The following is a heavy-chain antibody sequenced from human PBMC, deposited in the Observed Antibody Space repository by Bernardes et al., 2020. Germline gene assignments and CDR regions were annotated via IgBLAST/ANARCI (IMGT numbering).Heavy chain of an antibody. CDR1: GFSFSDYY. CDR3: VRPYYYGSGSYYQNPDY. CDR2: IIPRDSPI. V-gene: IGHV3-11*01. D-gene: IGHD3-10*01. J-gene: IGHJ4*02. Sequence: GGSLRLSCAASGFSFSDYYMSWIRQAPGKGLEWISSIIPRDSPIHYADSVKGRFTISRDNAKNSLSLQMNSLRPEDTAVYYCVRPYYYGSGSYYQNPDYWGQGTLVTVSS.